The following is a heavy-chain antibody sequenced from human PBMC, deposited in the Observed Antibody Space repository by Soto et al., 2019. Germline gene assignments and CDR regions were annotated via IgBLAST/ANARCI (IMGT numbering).Heavy chain of an antibody. Sequence: QVQLVESGGGVVQPGRSLRLSCAASGFTFSSYAMHWVRQAPGKGLEWVAVISYDGSNKYYADSVKGRFTISRDNSKNALYLQMNSLSAEDTAVYYCARDYYRFNSGYGFSMDVWGQGTTVTVS. J-gene: IGHJ6*02. D-gene: IGHD5-12*01. CDR2: ISYDGSNK. CDR3: ARDYYRFNSGYGFSMDV. CDR1: GFTFSSYA. V-gene: IGHV3-30-3*01.